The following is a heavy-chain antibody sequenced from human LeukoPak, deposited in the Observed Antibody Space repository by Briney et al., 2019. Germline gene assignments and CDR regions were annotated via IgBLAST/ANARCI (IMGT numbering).Heavy chain of an antibody. CDR2: VYDSGTT. CDR1: GGSISRYY. J-gene: IGHJ4*02. V-gene: IGHV4-59*08. D-gene: IGHD5-12*01. CDR3: ARLAYSGYALH. Sequence: SETLSLTCTVSGGSISRYYWSWIRQPPGKGLEWFGYVYDSGTTNYNPSLKSRVTISVDTSKNQFSLKLSSVTAADTSVYYCARLAYSGYALHWGQGTLVTVSS.